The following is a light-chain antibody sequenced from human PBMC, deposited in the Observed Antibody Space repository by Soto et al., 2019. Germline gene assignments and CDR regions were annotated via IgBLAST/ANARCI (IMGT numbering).Light chain of an antibody. Sequence: DIQMTQSPSTLSASVGDRVTITCRATQNINSWLAWYQQKPGKAPKLLIYKASSLESGAPSWFSGSGSGTEFTLTISSLQPDDVATYYCQQYDTYGTFGQGTKVEIK. CDR3: QQYDTYGT. CDR2: KAS. V-gene: IGKV1-5*03. J-gene: IGKJ1*01. CDR1: QNINSW.